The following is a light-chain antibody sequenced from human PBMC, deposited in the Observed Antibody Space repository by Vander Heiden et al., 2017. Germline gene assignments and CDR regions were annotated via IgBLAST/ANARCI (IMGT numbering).Light chain of an antibody. V-gene: IGLV1-44*01. CDR2: SNN. Sequence: SVLTQPPSASGTPGQRVTISCSGSSSNIGSNSVNWYQQPPATAPKLLIYSNNQRPSGVPDRFSGSKSGTSASLAISGLQSEDEADYYCAAWDDSLNGVVFGGGTKLTVL. J-gene: IGLJ2*01. CDR1: SSNIGSNS. CDR3: AAWDDSLNGVV.